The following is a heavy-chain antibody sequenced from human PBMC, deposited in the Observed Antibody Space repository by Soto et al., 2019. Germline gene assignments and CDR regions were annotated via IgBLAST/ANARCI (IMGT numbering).Heavy chain of an antibody. CDR1: GFTFSGHW. V-gene: IGHV3-74*03. CDR2: IDTDGSTGGT. J-gene: IGHJ4*02. D-gene: IGHD1-26*01. Sequence: EVRLVESGGALVPPGGSLRLTCEASGFTFSGHWMHWVRRAPGKGLVWVSHIDTDGSTGGTSYADSVKGRFTVSRDDSNDRLYLQMTDLRVEDTAVYYCERGSGTSYADSWGQGALVTVSA. CDR3: ERGSGTSYADS.